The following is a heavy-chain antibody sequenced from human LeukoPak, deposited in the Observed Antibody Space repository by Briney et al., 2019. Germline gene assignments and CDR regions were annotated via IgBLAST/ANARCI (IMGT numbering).Heavy chain of an antibody. CDR2: IDTSGST. J-gene: IGHJ4*02. CDR1: GGSFSGYY. CDR3: AREGSLWFGELLFLY. D-gene: IGHD3-10*01. V-gene: IGHV4-4*07. Sequence: PSETLSLTCAVYGGSFSGYYWSWIRQPPGKGLEWIGRIDTSGSTNYNPSLKSRVTISVDTSKNQFSLKLSSVTAADTAVYYCAREGSLWFGELLFLYWGQGTLVTVSS.